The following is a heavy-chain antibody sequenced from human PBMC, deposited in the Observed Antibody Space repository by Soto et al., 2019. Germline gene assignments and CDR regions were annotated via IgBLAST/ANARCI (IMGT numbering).Heavy chain of an antibody. V-gene: IGHV4-39*01. CDR1: GGSISSSSYY. CDR2: IYYSGST. J-gene: IGHJ4*02. CDR3: AVHLYDDYPSKFYS. Sequence: PSETLSLTCTVSGGSISSSSYYWGWIRQPPGKGLEWIGSIYYSGSTYYNPSLKSRVTISVDTSKNQFSLKLSSVTAADTAVYYCAVHLYDDYPSKFYSWGQRTLLPVSS. D-gene: IGHD4-17*01.